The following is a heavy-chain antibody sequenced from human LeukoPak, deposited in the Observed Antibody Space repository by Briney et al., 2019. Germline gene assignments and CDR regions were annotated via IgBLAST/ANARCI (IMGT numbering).Heavy chain of an antibody. J-gene: IGHJ4*02. Sequence: HPGGSLRLSCAASGFTFSSYAMSWVRQAPGKGLEWVSAISGSGGSTYYADSVKGRFTISRDNSKNTLYLQMNSLRAEDTAVYYCSYDFWSGYRHGAPIDYWGQGTLVTVSS. D-gene: IGHD3-3*01. CDR3: SYDFWSGYRHGAPIDY. CDR2: ISGSGGST. CDR1: GFTFSSYA. V-gene: IGHV3-23*01.